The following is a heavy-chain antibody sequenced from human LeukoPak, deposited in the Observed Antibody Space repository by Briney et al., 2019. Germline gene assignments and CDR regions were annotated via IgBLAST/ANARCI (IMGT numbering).Heavy chain of an antibody. D-gene: IGHD5-18*01. Sequence: GGSLRLSCAASGFTFTTYWMGWVRQAPGKGLEWVANIKQDGSEKYYGDSVKGRFTISRDNAKNSLSLQMNSLRAEDTAVYYCARVQWIQLWLGDAFDIWGQGTMVTVSS. CDR1: GFTFTTYW. CDR2: IKQDGSEK. CDR3: ARVQWIQLWLGDAFDI. V-gene: IGHV3-7*01. J-gene: IGHJ3*02.